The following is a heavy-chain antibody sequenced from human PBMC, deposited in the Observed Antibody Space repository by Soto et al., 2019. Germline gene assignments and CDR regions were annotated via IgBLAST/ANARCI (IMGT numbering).Heavy chain of an antibody. CDR2: IYPRGGTT. Sequence: ASVKVSCKASGYNFTSHYMHWVRQAPGQGLESMGIIYPRGGTTIYAQKFQGRVTMTRDTYTHTFYMELSSLRSEDTAMYYRARVGYSSTGTTFHYHGLDVWGEGTTVTVSS. CDR1: GYNFTSHY. D-gene: IGHD3-22*01. J-gene: IGHJ6*04. V-gene: IGHV1-46*01. CDR3: ARVGYSSTGTTFHYHGLDV.